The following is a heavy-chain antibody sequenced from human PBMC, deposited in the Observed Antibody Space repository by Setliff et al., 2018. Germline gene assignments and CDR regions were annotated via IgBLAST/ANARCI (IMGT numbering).Heavy chain of an antibody. CDR2: IIPMFGTP. J-gene: IGHJ4*02. CDR1: GDSFNNYA. Sequence: ASVKVSCKASGDSFNNYAISWVRQAPGQGLEWMGGIIPMFGTPAYAQKFQDRVTITTDESTSTAYMELDSLRSEDTAVYYCASEGHYYRSGAYYYDPPPLDGYWGQGTLVTVSS. V-gene: IGHV1-69*05. CDR3: ASEGHYYRSGAYYYDPPPLDGY. D-gene: IGHD3-22*01.